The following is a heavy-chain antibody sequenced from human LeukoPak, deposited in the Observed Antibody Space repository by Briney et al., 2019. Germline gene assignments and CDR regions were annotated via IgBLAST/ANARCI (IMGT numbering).Heavy chain of an antibody. CDR1: GFTFSSYE. D-gene: IGHD3-9*01. J-gene: IGHJ4*02. V-gene: IGHV3-48*03. CDR3: ARELRYFDWRYFDY. CDR2: ISSSGSTI. Sequence: GGSLRLSCAASGFTFSSYEMNWVRQAPGKGLEWVSYISSSGSTIYYADSVKGRFTISRDNAKNSLYLQMNSLRAEGTAVYYCARELRYFDWRYFDYWGQGTLVTVSS.